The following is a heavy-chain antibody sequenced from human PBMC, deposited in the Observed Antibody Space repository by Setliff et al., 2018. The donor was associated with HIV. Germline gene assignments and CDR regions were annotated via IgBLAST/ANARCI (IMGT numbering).Heavy chain of an antibody. CDR1: GYTFTGYY. CDR2: INPNSGGT. CDR3: ARELRGYSGHDVA. J-gene: IGHJ4*02. D-gene: IGHD5-12*01. Sequence: ASVKVSCKASGYTFTGYYMHWVRQAPGQGLEWMGRINPNSGGTNYAQKFQGRVTMTRDTSTSTVDMELSSLRSEDTAVYYCARELRGYSGHDVAWGQGTLVTSPQ. V-gene: IGHV1-2*06.